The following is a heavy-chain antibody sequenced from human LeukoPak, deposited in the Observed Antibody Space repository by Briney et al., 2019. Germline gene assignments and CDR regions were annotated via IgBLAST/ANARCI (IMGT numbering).Heavy chain of an antibody. CDR1: GGSFSGYY. D-gene: IGHD1-26*01. V-gene: IGHV4-34*01. CDR3: ARSRYSGNYYDY. J-gene: IGHJ4*02. CDR2: INHSGST. Sequence: PSETLSLTCAVYGGSFSGYYWSWIRQPPGKGLEWIGEINHSGSTNYNPSLKSRVTISVDTSKNQFSLKLSSVTAADTAVYYCARSRYSGNYYDYWGQGTLVTVSS.